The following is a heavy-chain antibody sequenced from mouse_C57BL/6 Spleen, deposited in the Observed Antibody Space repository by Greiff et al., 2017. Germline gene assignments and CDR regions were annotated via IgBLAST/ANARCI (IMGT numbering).Heavy chain of an antibody. V-gene: IGHV5-6*01. J-gene: IGHJ3*01. CDR2: ISSGGSYT. CDR1: GFTFSSYG. CDR3: GRHGGWAGGFAY. D-gene: IGHD3-3*01. Sequence: EVKLQESGGDLVKPGGSLKLSCAASGFTFSSYGMSWVRQTPDKRLEWVATISSGGSYTYYPDSVKGRFTISRDNATNTLYLQMSSLKSEDTAMYYGGRHGGWAGGFAYWGQGTLVTVSA.